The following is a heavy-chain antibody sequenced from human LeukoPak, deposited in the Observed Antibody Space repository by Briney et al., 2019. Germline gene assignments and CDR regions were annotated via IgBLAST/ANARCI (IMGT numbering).Heavy chain of an antibody. V-gene: IGHV3-23*01. CDR2: ISGDGSST. CDR1: GFTFSSYG. J-gene: IGHJ4*02. D-gene: IGHD3-10*01. Sequence: GGSPRLSCAASGFTFSSYGMTWVRQAPGKGLEWVSGISGDGSSTDYADSVKGRFTISRDNSKNTLYLQMNSLRAEDTAVYYCVKDYLGGAIADWGQGTLVTVSS. CDR3: VKDYLGGAIAD.